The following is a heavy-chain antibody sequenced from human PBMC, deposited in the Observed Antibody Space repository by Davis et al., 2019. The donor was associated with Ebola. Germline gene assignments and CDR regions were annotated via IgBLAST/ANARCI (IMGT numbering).Heavy chain of an antibody. CDR2: ISAYNGNT. CDR1: GYTFTSYG. J-gene: IGHJ5*02. D-gene: IGHD6-19*01. V-gene: IGHV1-18*01. CDR3: ARVEYSSGWYFFDP. Sequence: ASVNVSCKASGYTFTSYGISWVRQAPGQGLEWMGWISAYNGNTNYAQKLQGRVTMTTDTSTSTAYMELRSLRSDDTAVYYCARVEYSSGWYFFDPWGQGTLVTVSS.